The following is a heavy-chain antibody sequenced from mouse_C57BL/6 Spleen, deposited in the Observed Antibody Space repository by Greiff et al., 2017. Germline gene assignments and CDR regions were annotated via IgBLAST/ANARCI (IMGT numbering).Heavy chain of an antibody. J-gene: IGHJ4*01. CDR2: ISDGGSYT. Sequence: EVMLVESGGGLVKPGGSLKLSCAASGFTFSSYAMSWVRQTPEKRLAWVATISDGGSYTYYPDNVKGRFTISRDNAKNNLYLQMSHLKSEDTAMYYCARDRGLRDAMDYWGQGTSVTVSS. CDR1: GFTFSSYA. CDR3: ARDRGLRDAMDY. D-gene: IGHD2-2*01. V-gene: IGHV5-4*01.